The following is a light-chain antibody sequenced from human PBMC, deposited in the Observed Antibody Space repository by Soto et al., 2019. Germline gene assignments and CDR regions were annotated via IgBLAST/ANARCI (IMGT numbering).Light chain of an antibody. CDR3: SSYVGGDNVV. V-gene: IGLV2-8*01. J-gene: IGLJ2*01. CDR1: SSDVGGYNY. CDR2: DVT. Sequence: QSALTQPPSASGSPGQSVTISCTGTSSDVGGYNYVSWYQQHPGKAPKLMIYDVTTRPSGVPDRFSASKSGNTASLTVSGLQVEDEADYYFSSYVGGDNVVFGGGTKLTVL.